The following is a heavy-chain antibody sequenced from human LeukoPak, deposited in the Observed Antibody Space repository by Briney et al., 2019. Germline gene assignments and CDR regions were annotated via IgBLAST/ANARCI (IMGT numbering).Heavy chain of an antibody. CDR2: INPNSGGT. D-gene: IGHD6-19*01. J-gene: IGHJ4*02. CDR1: GYTFTGYY. Sequence: ASVKVSCKASGYTFTGYYMHWVRQAPGQGLEWMGWINPNSGGTNYAQKLQGRVTMATDTSTSTAYMELRSLRSDDTAVYYCARDRYSSGSSLDYWGQGTLVTVSS. V-gene: IGHV1-2*02. CDR3: ARDRYSSGSSLDY.